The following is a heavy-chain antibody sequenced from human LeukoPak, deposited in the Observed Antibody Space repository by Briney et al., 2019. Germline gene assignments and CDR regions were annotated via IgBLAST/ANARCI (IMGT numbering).Heavy chain of an antibody. Sequence: APVKVSCKASGYTFTNYGISWVRQAPGQGLEWMGWISAYNGNTNYAQNLQGRVNMTTDTSTSTAYMELRSLRSDDTAVYYCARYYYGSGTYYKVDYWGQGTLVTVSS. CDR2: ISAYNGNT. CDR1: GYTFTNYG. V-gene: IGHV1-18*01. D-gene: IGHD3-10*01. J-gene: IGHJ4*02. CDR3: ARYYYGSGTYYKVDY.